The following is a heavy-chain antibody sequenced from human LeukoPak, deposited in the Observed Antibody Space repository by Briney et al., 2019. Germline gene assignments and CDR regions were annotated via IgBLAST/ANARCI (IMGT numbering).Heavy chain of an antibody. Sequence: PSETLPLTCAVYGGSFSGYYWSWIRQPPGKGLEWIGEINHSGSTNYNPSLKSRVTISVDTSKNQFSLKLSSVTAADTAVYYCATARGGYSYGYHYWGQGTLVTVSS. D-gene: IGHD5-18*01. CDR1: GGSFSGYY. J-gene: IGHJ4*02. CDR2: INHSGST. CDR3: ATARGGYSYGYHY. V-gene: IGHV4-34*01.